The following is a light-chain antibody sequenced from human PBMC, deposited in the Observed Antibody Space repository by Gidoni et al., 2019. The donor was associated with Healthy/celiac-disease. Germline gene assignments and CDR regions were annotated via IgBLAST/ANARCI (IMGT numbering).Light chain of an antibody. CDR2: GAS. CDR1: QSVSSSY. J-gene: IGKJ2*02. Sequence: IVLTQSPGTLSLSPGERATLSCRASQSVSSSYLAWYQQKPGQAPRLLIYGASSRATGIPDRVSGSGSGTDCTLTISRLEPEDFAVYYCQQYGSSRTFGQGTKLEIK. CDR3: QQYGSSRT. V-gene: IGKV3-20*01.